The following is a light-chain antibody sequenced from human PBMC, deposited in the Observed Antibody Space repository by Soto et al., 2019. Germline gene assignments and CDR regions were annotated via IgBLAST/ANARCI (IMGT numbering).Light chain of an antibody. CDR3: NSYTSSSTLV. V-gene: IGLV2-14*01. CDR1: SSDVGGYNY. Sequence: QSVLTQPASVSGSPGQSITISCTGTSSDVGGYNYVSWYQQHPGKVPKLMIYEVSNRPSGVSNRFYGSKSGNTASLTISGLQAEDEADYYCNSYTSSSTLVFGGGTKLTVL. J-gene: IGLJ2*01. CDR2: EVS.